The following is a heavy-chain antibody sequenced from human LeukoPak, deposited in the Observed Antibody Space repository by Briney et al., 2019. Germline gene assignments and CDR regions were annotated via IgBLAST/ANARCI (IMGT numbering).Heavy chain of an antibody. Sequence: SETLSLTCTVSGGSISSYYWSWIRQPPGKGLEWIGYIYYSRSTNYNPSLKSRVTISVDTSKNQFSLKLSSVTAADTAVYYCARTYGDPAPGYYYYGMDVWGQGTTVTVSS. CDR1: GGSISSYY. V-gene: IGHV4-59*01. CDR2: IYYSRST. D-gene: IGHD4-17*01. CDR3: ARTYGDPAPGYYYYGMDV. J-gene: IGHJ6*02.